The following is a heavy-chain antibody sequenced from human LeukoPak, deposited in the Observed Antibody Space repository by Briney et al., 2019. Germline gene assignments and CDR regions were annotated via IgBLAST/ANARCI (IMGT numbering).Heavy chain of an antibody. V-gene: IGHV4-38-2*02. D-gene: IGHD6-13*01. CDR3: ARDGSAAGYSSRGDYSYMDV. Sequence: SETLSLTCTVSGYSISSGYYWGWIRQPPGKGLEWIGSIYHSGSTYYNPSLKSRVTISVDTSKNQFSLKLSSVTAADTAVYYCARDGSAAGYSSRGDYSYMDVWGKGTTVTIPS. CDR1: GYSISSGYY. J-gene: IGHJ6*03. CDR2: IYHSGST.